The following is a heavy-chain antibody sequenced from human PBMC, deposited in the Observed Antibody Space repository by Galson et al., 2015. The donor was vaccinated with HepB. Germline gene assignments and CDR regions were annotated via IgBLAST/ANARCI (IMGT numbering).Heavy chain of an antibody. CDR2: ISYDGRGK. J-gene: IGHJ6*02. CDR1: GFTFSSYS. V-gene: IGHV3-30*04. CDR3: ARELLSEYEFWRGYPSVYYYYGMDV. D-gene: IGHD3-3*01. Sequence: SLRLSCAASGFTFSSYSMHWARQAPGKGLAWVAVISYDGRGKYYADSVKGRFTISRDNSKNTLYMQMNNLRGEDTAVYYCARELLSEYEFWRGYPSVYYYYGMDVWGQGTTVTVSS.